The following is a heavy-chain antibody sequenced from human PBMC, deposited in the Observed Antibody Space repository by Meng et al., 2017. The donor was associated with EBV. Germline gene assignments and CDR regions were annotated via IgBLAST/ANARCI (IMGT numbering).Heavy chain of an antibody. CDR2: ISGSGGST. CDR3: AKDLAGGIAVDY. D-gene: IGHD6-13*01. Sequence: LLESGGGLLQPGGSLRLFSAASGFTFSSYAMSWVRQAPGKGLEWVSAISGSGGSTYYADSVKGRFTISRDNSKNTLYLQMNSLRAEDTAVYFCAKDLAGGIAVDYWGQGTLVTVSS. CDR1: GFTFSSYA. V-gene: IGHV3-23*01. J-gene: IGHJ4*02.